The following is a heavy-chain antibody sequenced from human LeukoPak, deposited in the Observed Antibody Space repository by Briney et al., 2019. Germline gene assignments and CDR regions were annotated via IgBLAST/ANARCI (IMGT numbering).Heavy chain of an antibody. V-gene: IGHV3-21*01. CDR1: GFTFSTYS. CDR3: ARDRSSYYFDY. CDR2: ISSSGSYK. Sequence: GGSLRLSCAASGFTFSTYSMNWVRQAPGKGLEWVSSISSSGSYKYYADSVKGRFTISRDNAKKSLYLQMNGLRAEDTAVYYCARDRSSYYFDYWGQGTLVTVSS. J-gene: IGHJ4*02.